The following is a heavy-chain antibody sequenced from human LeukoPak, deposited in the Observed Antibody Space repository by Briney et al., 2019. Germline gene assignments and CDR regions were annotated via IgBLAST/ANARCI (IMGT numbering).Heavy chain of an antibody. D-gene: IGHD6-13*01. J-gene: IGHJ4*02. CDR3: ARSEAAADTDVEDY. Sequence: SGGSLRLSCAASGFTFSSYSMHWVRQAPGKGLESVSSISSSSSYIYYTDSVKGRFTISRDNAKNSLYLQMNSLRAEDTAVYYCARSEAAADTDVEDYWGQGTLVTVSS. CDR2: ISSSSSYI. V-gene: IGHV3-21*01. CDR1: GFTFSSYS.